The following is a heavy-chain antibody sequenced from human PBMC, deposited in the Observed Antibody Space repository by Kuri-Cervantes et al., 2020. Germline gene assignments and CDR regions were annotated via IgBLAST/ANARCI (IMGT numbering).Heavy chain of an antibody. CDR1: GFTFSSYA. CDR3: ARDPRGSAGRYGPEIGGMDV. Sequence: GGSLRLSCAASGFTFSSYAMHWVRQAPGKGLEWVAVTSYDGSNKYYADSVKGRFTISRDNSKNTLYLQMNSLRAEDTAVYYCARDPRGSAGRYGPEIGGMDVWGQGTTVTVSS. CDR2: TSYDGSNK. V-gene: IGHV3-30-3*01. J-gene: IGHJ6*02. D-gene: IGHD3-10*01.